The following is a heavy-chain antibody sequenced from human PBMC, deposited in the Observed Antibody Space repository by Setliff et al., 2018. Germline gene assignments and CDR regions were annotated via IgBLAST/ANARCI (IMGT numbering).Heavy chain of an antibody. Sequence: GGSLRLSCSASGFTFSGYGMHWVRKAPGKGLEWVAALGYDGTNEYYADSVKGRFTISRDNSTNTLYLQMNSLRAEDTAMYYCVASPSNKNGHFEYWGQGTLVTVSS. CDR2: LGYDGTNE. J-gene: IGHJ4*02. V-gene: IGHV3-30*02. CDR1: GFTFSGYG. CDR3: VASPSNKNGHFEY.